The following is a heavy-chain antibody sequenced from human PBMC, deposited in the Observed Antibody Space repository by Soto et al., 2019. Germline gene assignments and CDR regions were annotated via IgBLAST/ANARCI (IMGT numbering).Heavy chain of an antibody. CDR3: XXXXGLLNWFXP. J-gene: IGHJ5*02. Sequence: XRLSCAASGFTFSSYSMNWVRQAPGKGQEWVSYISSSSSTIYYADSVKGRFTISRDNAKNSLYLQMNSLRAEDTAEYYXXXXXGLLNWFXPXXXGTLVTVSS. CDR1: GFTFSSYS. CDR2: ISSSSSTI. D-gene: IGHD1-26*01. V-gene: IGHV3-48*01.